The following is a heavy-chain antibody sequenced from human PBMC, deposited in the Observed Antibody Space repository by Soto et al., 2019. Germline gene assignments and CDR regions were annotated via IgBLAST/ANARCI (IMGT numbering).Heavy chain of an antibody. Sequence: LRLSCAASGFTFGDYAMHWVRQVAGKGLVGVSGISWNSGSIGYADSVKGRFTISRDNAKNSLYLQMNSLRAEGTALYYCATDGNYYTSSRYVAYWGQGTLFTVSS. CDR2: ISWNSGSI. V-gene: IGHV3-9*01. CDR3: ATDGNYYTSSRYVAY. CDR1: GFTFGDYA. D-gene: IGHD3-22*01. J-gene: IGHJ4*02.